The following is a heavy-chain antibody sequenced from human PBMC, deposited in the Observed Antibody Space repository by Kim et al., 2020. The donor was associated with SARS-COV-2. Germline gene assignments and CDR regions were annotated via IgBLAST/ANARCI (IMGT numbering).Heavy chain of an antibody. J-gene: IGHJ6*03. CDR2: INHSGST. V-gene: IGHV4-34*01. CDR3: ARAPWYDFWRVDGSGHYYYMDV. CDR1: GGSFSGYY. D-gene: IGHD3-3*01. Sequence: SETLSLTCAVYGGSFSGYYWSWIRQPPGKGLEWIGEINHSGSTNYNPSLKSRVTISVDTSKNQFSLKLSSVTAADTAVYYCARAPWYDFWRVDGSGHYYYMDVWGKGTTVIVSS.